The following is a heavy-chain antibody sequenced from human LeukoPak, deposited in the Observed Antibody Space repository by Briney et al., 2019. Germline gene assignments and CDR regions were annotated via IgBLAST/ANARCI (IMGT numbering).Heavy chain of an antibody. J-gene: IGHJ4*02. CDR1: GFTFTRYA. Sequence: GRSLRLSCVASGFTFTRYAMHWVRQAPGKGLEWVAVISYDGSNKYYADSVKGRFTISRDNSKNTLYLQMNSLRVEDTAVYYCASDREDTANLHYFDYWGQGTLVTVSS. CDR2: ISYDGSNK. CDR3: ASDREDTANLHYFDY. V-gene: IGHV3-30-3*01. D-gene: IGHD5-18*01.